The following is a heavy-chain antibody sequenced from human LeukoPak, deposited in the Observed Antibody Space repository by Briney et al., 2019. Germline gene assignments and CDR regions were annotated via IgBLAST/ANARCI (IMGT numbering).Heavy chain of an antibody. D-gene: IGHD2-15*01. Sequence: GGSLRLSCAASGCTFSSYEMNWVRQAPGKGLEWVSYISSSGATRYYADSVKGRFTMSRDNAKNSLYLLLTSLRAEDTAVYYCAREVVVAATRSMDVWGKGTTVTISS. V-gene: IGHV3-48*03. J-gene: IGHJ6*03. CDR3: AREVVVAATRSMDV. CDR1: GCTFSSYE. CDR2: ISSSGATR.